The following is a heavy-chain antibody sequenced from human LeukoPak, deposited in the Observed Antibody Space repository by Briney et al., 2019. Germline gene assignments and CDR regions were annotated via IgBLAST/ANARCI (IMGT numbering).Heavy chain of an antibody. CDR3: ARDKAIVGATQFDY. D-gene: IGHD1-26*01. CDR2: INSDGSST. Sequence: GGSLRLSCAASGFTFSSYWMHWVRQAPGKGLVWVSRINSDGSSTSYADSVKGRFTISRDNAKNTLYLQMNSLRAEDTAVYYYARDKAIVGATQFDYWGQGTLVTVSS. V-gene: IGHV3-74*01. J-gene: IGHJ4*02. CDR1: GFTFSSYW.